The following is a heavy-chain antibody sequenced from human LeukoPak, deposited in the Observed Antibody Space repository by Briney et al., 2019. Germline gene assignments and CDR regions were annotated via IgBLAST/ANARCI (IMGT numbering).Heavy chain of an antibody. CDR3: AREAVPNSSSWYGHFDY. Sequence: GGSLRLSCAASGFTFSSYAMHWVRQARKGLEWVAVISYDGSNKDYADSVKGRLTISRDNSKNTVYLQMNSLRAEDTAVYYCAREAVPNSSSWYGHFDYWGQGTLVTVSS. J-gene: IGHJ4*02. CDR2: ISYDGSNK. CDR1: GFTFSSYA. V-gene: IGHV3-30-3*01. D-gene: IGHD6-13*01.